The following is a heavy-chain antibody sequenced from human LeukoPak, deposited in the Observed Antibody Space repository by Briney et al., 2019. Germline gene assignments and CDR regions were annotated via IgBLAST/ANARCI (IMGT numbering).Heavy chain of an antibody. J-gene: IGHJ4*02. V-gene: IGHV3-13*05. CDR2: IGTAGDP. CDR1: GFTFSSYD. CDR3: ARGRYDYVWGSYRLSYYFDY. D-gene: IGHD3-16*02. Sequence: PGGSLRLSCAASGFTFSSYDMHWVRQATGKGLEWVSAIGTAGDPYYPGSVKGRFTISRENAKNSLYLQVNSLRAGDTAVYYCARGRYDYVWGSYRLSYYFDYWGQGTLVTVSS.